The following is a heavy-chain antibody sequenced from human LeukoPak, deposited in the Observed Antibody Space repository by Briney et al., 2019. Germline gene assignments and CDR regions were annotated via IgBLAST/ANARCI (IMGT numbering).Heavy chain of an antibody. CDR1: GGTFSSYA. D-gene: IGHD6-13*01. CDR2: IIPILGIA. J-gene: IGHJ4*02. CDR3: ARDWEQLVLDY. Sequence: ASVKVSCKASGGTFSSYAISWVRQAPGQGLEWMGRIIPILGIANYAQKFQGRVTITADKSTSTAYMELSSLRSEDTAVYYCARDWEQLVLDYWGQGTLVTVSS. V-gene: IGHV1-69*04.